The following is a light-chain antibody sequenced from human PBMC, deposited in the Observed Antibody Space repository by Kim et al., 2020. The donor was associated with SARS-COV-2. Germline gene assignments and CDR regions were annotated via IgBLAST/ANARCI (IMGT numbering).Light chain of an antibody. CDR3: QHFYDFPRT. CDR2: DAS. Sequence: GTRVIITCQASQDIGTYLNWYQHKPGTAPNILIYDASKLETGVPSRFSGSGSGTEFTFTITSLQPEDIATYYCQHFYDFPRTFGQGTKVDIK. J-gene: IGKJ1*01. CDR1: QDIGTY. V-gene: IGKV1-33*01.